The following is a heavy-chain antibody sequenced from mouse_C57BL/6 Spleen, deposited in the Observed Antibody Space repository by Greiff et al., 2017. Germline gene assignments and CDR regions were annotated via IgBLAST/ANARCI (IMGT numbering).Heavy chain of an antibody. J-gene: IGHJ2*01. CDR1: GYTFTSYW. CDR3: TREVGRTGKDFDY. D-gene: IGHD4-1*01. CDR2: IYPGNSDT. V-gene: IGHV1-5*01. Sequence: EVQLQQSGTVLARPGASVKMSCKTSGYTFTSYWMHWVKQRPGQGLEWIGAIYPGNSDTSYNQKFKGKAKLTAVTSASTAYMELSSLTNEDSAVYYCTREVGRTGKDFDYWGQVTTLTVSS.